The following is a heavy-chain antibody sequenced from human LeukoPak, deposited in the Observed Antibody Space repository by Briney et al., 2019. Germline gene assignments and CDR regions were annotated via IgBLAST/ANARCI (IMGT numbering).Heavy chain of an antibody. J-gene: IGHJ4*02. CDR2: ISGSGGST. Sequence: GGSLRLSCAASGFTFSSYAMSWVRQAPGKGLEWVSAISGSGGSTYYADYVKGRFTVSRDNSKNTLYLQMNSLRAEDTAVYYCASAISSSWSEYDYWGQGTLVTVSS. V-gene: IGHV3-23*01. CDR3: ASAISSSWSEYDY. CDR1: GFTFSSYA. D-gene: IGHD6-13*01.